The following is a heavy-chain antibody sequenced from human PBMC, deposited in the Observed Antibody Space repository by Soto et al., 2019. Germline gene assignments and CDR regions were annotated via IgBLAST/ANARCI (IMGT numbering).Heavy chain of an antibody. CDR3: ARDKDRLQLGGNYYYILDV. CDR2: IMPIFRTP. V-gene: IGHV1-69*05. CDR1: GGTFSNSA. Sequence: QVQLDQSGAEVKKPGSSVKLSCKASGGTFSNSAISWVRQAPGQGLEWMGGIMPIFRTPDYAQKFQARVTXPXDXXTSTAYMELSGLKPDDTAVYYCARDKDRLQLGGNYYYILDVWGQGTTVTVSS. J-gene: IGHJ6*02. D-gene: IGHD2-2*01.